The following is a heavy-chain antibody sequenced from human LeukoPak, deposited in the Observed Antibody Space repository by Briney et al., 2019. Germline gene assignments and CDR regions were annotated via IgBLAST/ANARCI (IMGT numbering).Heavy chain of an antibody. CDR1: GGSFSGYY. V-gene: IGHV4-34*01. CDR2: INHSGST. J-gene: IGHJ4*02. D-gene: IGHD1-26*01. CDR3: ARPAIVGATRVYYFDY. Sequence: SETLSLTCAVYGGSFSGYYWSWIRQPPGKGLEWIGQINHSGSTNYNPSLKSRVTISVDTSKNQFSLKLSSVTAADTAVYYCARPAIVGATRVYYFDYWGQGTLVTVSS.